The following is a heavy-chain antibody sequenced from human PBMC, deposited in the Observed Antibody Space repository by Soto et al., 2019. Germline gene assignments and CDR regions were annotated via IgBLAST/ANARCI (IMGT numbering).Heavy chain of an antibody. CDR1: GGSISSYY. CDR3: ARGSSGWNDFDY. V-gene: IGHV4-59*01. Sequence: PSETLSLTCTVSGGSISSYYWSWIRQPPGKGLEWIGYIYYSGSTNYNPSLKSRVTISVDTSKNQFSLKLSSVTAADTAVYYCARGSSGWNDFDYWGQGTLVTVSS. CDR2: IYYSGST. D-gene: IGHD6-19*01. J-gene: IGHJ4*02.